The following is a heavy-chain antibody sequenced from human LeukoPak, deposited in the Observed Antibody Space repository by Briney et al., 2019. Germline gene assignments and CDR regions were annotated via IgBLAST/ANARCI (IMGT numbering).Heavy chain of an antibody. J-gene: IGHJ3*02. CDR1: GGSISSYY. CDR2: IYYSGST. D-gene: IGHD5-12*01. Sequence: PSETLSLTCTVSGGSISSYYWSWIRQPPGKGLEWIGYIYYSGSTNYNPSLKSRVTISVDTSKNQFSLKLTSMTAADTAIYYCARGGSGNGDASDMWGPGTMVTVSS. V-gene: IGHV4-59*12. CDR3: ARGGSGNGDASDM.